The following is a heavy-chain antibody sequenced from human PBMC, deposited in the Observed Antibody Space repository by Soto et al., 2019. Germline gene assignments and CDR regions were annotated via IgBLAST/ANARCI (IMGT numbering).Heavy chain of an antibody. D-gene: IGHD4-17*01. CDR1: GGTFSSYT. Sequence: QVQLVQSGAEVKKPGSSVKVSCKASGGTFSSYTISWVRQAPGQGLEWMGRIIPILGIANYAQKFQGRVTITADKSMSTAYMELSSLRSEDTAVYYCARSTTVTTYDCDDWGQGTLVTVSS. J-gene: IGHJ4*02. CDR3: ARSTTVTTYDCDD. CDR2: IIPILGIA. V-gene: IGHV1-69*02.